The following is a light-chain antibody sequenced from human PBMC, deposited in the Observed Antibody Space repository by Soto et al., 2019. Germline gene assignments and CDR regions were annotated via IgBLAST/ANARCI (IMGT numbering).Light chain of an antibody. CDR3: QQYGSSVKT. CDR2: DAS. J-gene: IGKJ1*01. CDR1: QSVTSNY. V-gene: IGKV3-20*01. Sequence: EIVLTQSPGTLSLSPGERATLSCRASQSVTSNYLAWYQQKPGQAPRLLIYDASNRATGIPARFSGSGSGTDFTLTISRLEPEDFAVYFCQQYGSSVKTFGQGTKVDIK.